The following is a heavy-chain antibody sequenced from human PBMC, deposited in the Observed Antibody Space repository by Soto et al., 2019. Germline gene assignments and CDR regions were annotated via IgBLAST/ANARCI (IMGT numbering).Heavy chain of an antibody. J-gene: IGHJ4*02. Sequence: GGSLRLSCAVSGFTVSSNYMNWVRQAPGRGLEWVSVIYSGGSTYYADSVKGRFTISRHNSRNTLYLQMNSLRAEDTAVYYCARVLGYCSSTSCPAPFDYWGQGTLVTVSS. D-gene: IGHD2-2*01. CDR3: ARVLGYCSSTSCPAPFDY. V-gene: IGHV3-53*04. CDR1: GFTVSSNY. CDR2: IYSGGST.